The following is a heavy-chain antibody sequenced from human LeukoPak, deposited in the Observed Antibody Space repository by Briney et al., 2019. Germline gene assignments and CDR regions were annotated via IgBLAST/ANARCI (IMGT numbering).Heavy chain of an antibody. J-gene: IGHJ4*02. CDR1: GFTFSSYA. CDR2: ISGSGGST. CDR3: AKAARRVKRQSEDY. D-gene: IGHD3-3*01. V-gene: IGHV3-23*01. Sequence: GGSLRLSCAASGFTFSSYAMSWVRQAPGKGLEWVSAISGSGGSTYYADSVKGRFTISRDNSKNTLYLQMNSLRVEDTAVYYCAKAARRVKRQSEDYWGQGTLVTVSS.